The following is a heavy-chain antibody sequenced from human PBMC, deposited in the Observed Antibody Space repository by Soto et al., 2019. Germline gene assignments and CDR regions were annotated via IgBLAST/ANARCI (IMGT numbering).Heavy chain of an antibody. D-gene: IGHD6-13*01. V-gene: IGHV4-31*03. J-gene: IGHJ6*02. CDR3: ARDLQYSRLFYGMDV. CDR1: GGSISSGGYY. Sequence: QVQLQESGPGLVKPSQTLSLTCTVSGGSISSGGYYWSWIRQHPGKGLEWIGYIYYSGSTYYNPSLKSRVTLSXXXSXDHFSLKLSSVTAADTAVYYCARDLQYSRLFYGMDVWGQGTTVTVSS. CDR2: IYYSGST.